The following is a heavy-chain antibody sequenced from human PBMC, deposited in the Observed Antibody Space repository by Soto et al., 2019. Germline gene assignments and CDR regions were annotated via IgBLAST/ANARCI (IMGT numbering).Heavy chain of an antibody. D-gene: IGHD3-22*01. V-gene: IGHV4-31*03. CDR3: AREVPYYYDSSGYPAARFDP. CDR1: GGSISSGGYY. Sequence: SETLSLTCTVSGGSISSGGYYWSWIRQHPGKGLEWIGYIYYSGSTYYNPSLKSRVTISVDTSKNQFSLKLSSVTAADTAVYYCAREVPYYYDSSGYPAARFDPWGQGTLVTVSS. CDR2: IYYSGST. J-gene: IGHJ5*02.